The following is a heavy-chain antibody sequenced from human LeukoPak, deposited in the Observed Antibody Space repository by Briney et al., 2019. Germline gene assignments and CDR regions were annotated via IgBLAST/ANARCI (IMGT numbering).Heavy chain of an antibody. CDR3: ARGYRGVLPYAYYFDY. Sequence: GGSLRLSCAASGFTVSSNYMSWVRQAPGKGLEWVSVIYSGGSTYYADSVKGQFTISRDNSKNTLYLQMNSLRAEDTAVYYCARGYRGVLPYAYYFDYWGQGTLVTVSS. CDR2: IYSGGST. J-gene: IGHJ4*02. V-gene: IGHV3-66*02. CDR1: GFTVSSNY. D-gene: IGHD2-8*01.